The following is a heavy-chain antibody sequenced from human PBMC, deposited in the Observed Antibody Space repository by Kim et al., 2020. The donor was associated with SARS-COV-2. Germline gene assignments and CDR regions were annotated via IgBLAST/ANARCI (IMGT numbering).Heavy chain of an antibody. CDR1: GGSISSYY. J-gene: IGHJ5*02. CDR3: ARGGYCSGGSCSLLTHNWFDP. Sequence: SETLSLTCTVSGGSISSYYWSWIRQPPGKGLEWIGYIYYSGSTNYNPSLKSRVTISVDTSKNQFSLKLSSVTAADTAVYYCARGGYCSGGSCSLLTHNWFDPWGQGTLVTVSS. D-gene: IGHD2-15*01. CDR2: IYYSGST. V-gene: IGHV4-59*13.